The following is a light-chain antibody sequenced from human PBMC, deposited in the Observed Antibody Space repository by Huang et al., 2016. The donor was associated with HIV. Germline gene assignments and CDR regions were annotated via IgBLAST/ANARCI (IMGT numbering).Light chain of an antibody. CDR1: QRVCSSY. Sequence: EIVLTQSPGTLSLSLGDRSTLSCRATQRVCSSYLAWYQQKPGQPPRLLIYGASSRATGIPDRFSGSGSGTDFSLNIFRLEPEDFAVYYCQQYGNSPYTFGLGTKLEIK. J-gene: IGKJ2*01. V-gene: IGKV3-20*01. CDR3: QQYGNSPYT. CDR2: GAS.